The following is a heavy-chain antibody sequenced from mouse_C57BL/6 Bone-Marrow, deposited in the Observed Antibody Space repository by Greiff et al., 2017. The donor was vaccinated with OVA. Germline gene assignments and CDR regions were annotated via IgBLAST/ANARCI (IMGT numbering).Heavy chain of an antibody. CDR3: TRGYSNYYAMDY. Sequence: VQLQQSGAELVRPGASVTLSCKASGYTFNDYEMHWVKQTPVHGLEWIGAIDPETGGTAYNQKFKGKAILTADKSSSTAYMEPRSLTSEDSAVYYCTRGYSNYYAMDYWGQGTSVTVSS. V-gene: IGHV1-15*01. CDR2: IDPETGGT. D-gene: IGHD2-5*01. J-gene: IGHJ4*01. CDR1: GYTFNDYE.